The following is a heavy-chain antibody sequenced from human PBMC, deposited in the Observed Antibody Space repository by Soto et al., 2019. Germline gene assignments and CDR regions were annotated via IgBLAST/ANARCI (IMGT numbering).Heavy chain of an antibody. CDR1: GGTFSSYT. CDR2: IIPILGIA. J-gene: IGHJ5*02. CDR3: ARVKEYNWFDP. V-gene: IGHV1-69*02. Sequence: ASVKVSCKASGGTFSSYTISWVRQAPGQGLEWMGRIIPILGIANYAQKFQGRVTITADKSTSTAYMELSSLRSEDTAVYYCARVKEYNWFDPWGQGTLVTVSS.